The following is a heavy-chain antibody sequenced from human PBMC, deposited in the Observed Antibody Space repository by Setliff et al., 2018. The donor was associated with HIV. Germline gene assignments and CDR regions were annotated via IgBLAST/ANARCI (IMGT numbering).Heavy chain of an antibody. J-gene: IGHJ3*01. Sequence: GASVKVSCKASGGTFRSNAISWLRQAPGQGLECMEGIIPIFGTPNYAQKFQGRLTITADESTDTAYMELSSLRSEDTAVYYCARHAGYYDSSGYWYDAFDLWGQGTMVTVSS. CDR3: ARHAGYYDSSGYWYDAFDL. V-gene: IGHV1-69*13. CDR1: GGTFRSNA. CDR2: IIPIFGTP. D-gene: IGHD3-22*01.